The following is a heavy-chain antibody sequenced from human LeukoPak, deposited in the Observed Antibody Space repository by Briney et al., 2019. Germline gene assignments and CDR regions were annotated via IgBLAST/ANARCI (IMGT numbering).Heavy chain of an antibody. CDR1: GGSISSYF. CDR2: IHTGGTT. CDR3: AKSVSVAAAGMYYYYMDV. Sequence: KPSETLSLTCTVSGGSISSYFWSWIRQPAGKGLEWIGRIHTGGTTNYNPSLKSRVTMSVDTSKNQFSLKLSSVTAADTAIYYCAKSVSVAAAGMYYYYMDVWGKGTTVTVSS. V-gene: IGHV4-4*07. D-gene: IGHD6-13*01. J-gene: IGHJ6*03.